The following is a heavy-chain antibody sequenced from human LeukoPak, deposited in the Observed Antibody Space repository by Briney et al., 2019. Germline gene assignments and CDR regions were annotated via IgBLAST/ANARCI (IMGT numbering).Heavy chain of an antibody. CDR3: AKVGDSSGYFYGFVY. CDR2: IWYGGSNK. Sequence: GRSLRLSCAASGFTFSSYGMHWVRQAPGKGLEWVAVIWYGGSNKYYADSVKGRFTISRDNSKNTLYLQMNSLRAEDTAVYYCAKVGDSSGYFYGFVYWGQGTLVTVSS. V-gene: IGHV3-30*18. CDR1: GFTFSSYG. D-gene: IGHD3-22*01. J-gene: IGHJ4*02.